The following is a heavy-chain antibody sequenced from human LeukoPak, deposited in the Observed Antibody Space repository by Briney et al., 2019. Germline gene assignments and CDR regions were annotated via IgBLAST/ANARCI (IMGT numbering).Heavy chain of an antibody. J-gene: IGHJ5*02. CDR1: GGSISSYY. Sequence: NASETLSLTCTVSGGSISSYYGSWLRQPAGKGVEWVVRTYASGSTSYNPSLKGRVTMSVDTSKSQLSPKLISVTAADTAVYYCTREPRGIVGANHNWFDTCGQGALVTVSS. V-gene: IGHV4-4*07. CDR3: TREPRGIVGANHNWFDT. CDR2: TYASGST. D-gene: IGHD1-26*01.